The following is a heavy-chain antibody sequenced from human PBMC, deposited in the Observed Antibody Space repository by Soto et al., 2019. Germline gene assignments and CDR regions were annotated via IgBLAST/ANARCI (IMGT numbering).Heavy chain of an antibody. CDR2: IYSGGNT. Sequence: EVQLVESGGGLVQPGGSLRLSCAASGFTVSSNYMSWVRQAPGKGLEWVSVIYSGGNTYYADSVKGRFTISRHNSKNTLYLQMNSLRAEDTAVYYCARVDGSGLGVYWGQGTLVTVSS. CDR1: GFTVSSNY. V-gene: IGHV3-53*04. CDR3: ARVDGSGLGVY. J-gene: IGHJ4*02. D-gene: IGHD3-10*01.